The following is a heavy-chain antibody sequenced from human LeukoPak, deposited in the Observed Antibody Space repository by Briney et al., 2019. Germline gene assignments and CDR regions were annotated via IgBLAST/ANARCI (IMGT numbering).Heavy chain of an antibody. J-gene: IGHJ4*02. CDR2: IYHSEST. CDR3: ARAPVCQLAYYFDY. V-gene: IGHV4-30-2*01. Sequence: SETLSLTCTVSGGSINSGGYYWSWIRQPPGKGLELIGYIYHSESTYYNPSLKSRVTISVDRSKNQFSLKLSSVTAADTAVYYCARAPVCQLAYYFDYWGQGTLVTVSS. CDR1: GGSINSGGYY. D-gene: IGHD2-2*01.